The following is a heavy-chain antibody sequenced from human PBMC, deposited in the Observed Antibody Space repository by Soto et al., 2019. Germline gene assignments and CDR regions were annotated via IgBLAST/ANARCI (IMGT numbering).Heavy chain of an antibody. Sequence: QVQLQESGPGLVKPSETLSLTCTVSGNSISNYYWTWIRQPPGKELEWIGYAYYSGTSNYNPSLKSRVTISLDSSKNQFSLMLTSVTAADTAVYYCARDPYGYLDYWGQGALVTVSS. CDR2: AYYSGTS. V-gene: IGHV4-59*01. J-gene: IGHJ4*02. CDR3: ARDPYGYLDY. CDR1: GNSISNYY. D-gene: IGHD3-10*01.